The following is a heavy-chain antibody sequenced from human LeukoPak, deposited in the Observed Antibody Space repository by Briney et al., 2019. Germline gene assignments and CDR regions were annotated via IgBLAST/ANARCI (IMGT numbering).Heavy chain of an antibody. CDR1: GFTFSTYW. CDR2: INTDGSTP. D-gene: IGHD3-10*01. CDR3: ARASEQVPPGSY. J-gene: IGHJ4*02. Sequence: AGGSLRPSRAASGFTFSTYWMHWVRQAPGKGLVWVSRINTDGSTPSHADSVKGRFTISRDNAKNTLFLQMNSLRAEDTAVYYCARASEQVPPGSYWGQGTLVTVSS. V-gene: IGHV3-74*01.